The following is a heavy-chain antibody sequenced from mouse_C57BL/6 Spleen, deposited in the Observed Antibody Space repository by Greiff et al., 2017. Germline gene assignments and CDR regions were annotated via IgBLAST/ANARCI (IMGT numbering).Heavy chain of an antibody. J-gene: IGHJ4*01. Sequence: QVQLQQSGAELVRPGTSVKLSCKASGYTFTSYWMHWVKQRPGQGLEWIGVIDPSDSYTNYNQKFKGKATLTVDTSSSTAYMQLSSLTSEDSAVYYCARSDGNYPYAMDYWGQGTSVTVSS. V-gene: IGHV1-59*01. CDR2: IDPSDSYT. CDR1: GYTFTSYW. CDR3: ARSDGNYPYAMDY. D-gene: IGHD2-1*01.